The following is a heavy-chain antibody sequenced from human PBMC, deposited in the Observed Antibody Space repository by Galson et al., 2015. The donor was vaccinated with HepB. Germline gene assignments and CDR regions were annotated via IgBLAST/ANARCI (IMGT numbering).Heavy chain of an antibody. D-gene: IGHD1-14*01. J-gene: IGHJ4*02. CDR1: GFTFSSYG. Sequence: SLRLSCAASGFTFSSYGMHWVRQAPGKGLEWVAVIWYDGSNKYYADSVKGRFTISRDNSKNTLYLQMNSLRAEDTAVYYCARCRNRNEWRYFDYWGQGTLVTVSS. CDR3: ARCRNRNEWRYFDY. V-gene: IGHV3-33*01. CDR2: IWYDGSNK.